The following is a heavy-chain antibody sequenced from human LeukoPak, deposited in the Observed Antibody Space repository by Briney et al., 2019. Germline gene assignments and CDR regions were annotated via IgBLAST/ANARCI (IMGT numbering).Heavy chain of an antibody. V-gene: IGHV3-30*19. CDR1: GFTFSSYG. D-gene: IGHD5-18*01. Sequence: PGGSLRLSCAASGFTFSSYGMHWVRQAPGKGLEWVAVISYDGSNKYYADSMKGRFTISRDNSKNTLYLQMNSLRAEDTAVYYCATPLRGYSYGPGYWGQGTLVTVSS. CDR3: ATPLRGYSYGPGY. CDR2: ISYDGSNK. J-gene: IGHJ4*02.